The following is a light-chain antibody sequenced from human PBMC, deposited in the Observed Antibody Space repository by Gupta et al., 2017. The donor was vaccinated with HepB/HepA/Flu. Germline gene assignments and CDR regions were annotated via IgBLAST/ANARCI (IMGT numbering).Light chain of an antibody. CDR3: CSYAGSSPYV. CDR1: TNDVGTYNL. J-gene: IGLJ1*01. V-gene: IGLV2-23*02. Sequence: QSALTQPASVSGSPGRSITISCTGTTNDVGTYNLVSWYQHHPGKAPKLIIYEVSKRPSGVSNRFSGSKSGNTASLTISGLQAEDEADYNCCSYAGSSPYVFGTGTKVTVL. CDR2: EVS.